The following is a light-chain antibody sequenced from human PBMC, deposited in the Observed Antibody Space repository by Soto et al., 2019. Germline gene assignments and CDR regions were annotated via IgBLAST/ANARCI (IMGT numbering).Light chain of an antibody. CDR2: DAS. Sequence: EIVLTQSPATLSLSPGERATLSCRASQSVSTYLAWDQQKPLQAPSLLIYDASNRATGIPSRFSGSGSGTDFTLPISSLEPEDFAVYYCQQRSNWPPGLTFGGGPKVEIK. CDR1: QSVSTY. J-gene: IGKJ4*01. CDR3: QQRSNWPPGLT. V-gene: IGKV3-11*01.